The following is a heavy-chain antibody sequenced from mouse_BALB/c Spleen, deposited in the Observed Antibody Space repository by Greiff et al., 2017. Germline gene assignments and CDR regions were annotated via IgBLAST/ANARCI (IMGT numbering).Heavy chain of an antibody. D-gene: IGHD1-1*01. V-gene: IGHV3-2*02. CDR1: GYSITSDYA. J-gene: IGHJ4*01. Sequence: DVQLQESGPGLVKPSQSLSLTCTVTGYSITSDYAWNWIRQFPGNKLGWMGYISYSGSTSYNPSLKSRISITRDTSKNQFFLQLNSVTTEDTATYYCARKAGSSPYYYAMDYWGQGTSVTVSS. CDR2: ISYSGST. CDR3: ARKAGSSPYYYAMDY.